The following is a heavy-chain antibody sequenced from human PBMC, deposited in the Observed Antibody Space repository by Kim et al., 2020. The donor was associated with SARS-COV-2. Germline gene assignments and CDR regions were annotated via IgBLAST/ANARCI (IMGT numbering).Heavy chain of an antibody. CDR1: GFTFSDVY. V-gene: IGHV3-11*01. CDR3: ARDPNRIDY. J-gene: IGHJ4*02. CDR2: IDGSGRVI. Sequence: GGSLRLSCVGSGFTFSDVYMSWIRQAPGKGLECVSYIDGSGRVISYAASVKGRLTISRDNAKNSLFLEMNSLRAEDSAVYYCARDPNRIDYWGQGTLVTVST.